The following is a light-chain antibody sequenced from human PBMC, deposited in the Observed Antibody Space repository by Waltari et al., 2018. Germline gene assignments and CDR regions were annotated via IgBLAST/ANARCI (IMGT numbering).Light chain of an antibody. Sequence: QSALTQPASLSGSPGQSITISCTGTNSDVGGYNYVSWYQQHPGKAPQLMIYDVSRRPSGVSNRFSGSKSGITASRTISGLQTDDEADYYCCSYAGSSTVFGGGTKVTVL. CDR3: CSYAGSSTV. CDR1: NSDVGGYNY. CDR2: DVS. V-gene: IGLV2-23*02. J-gene: IGLJ2*01.